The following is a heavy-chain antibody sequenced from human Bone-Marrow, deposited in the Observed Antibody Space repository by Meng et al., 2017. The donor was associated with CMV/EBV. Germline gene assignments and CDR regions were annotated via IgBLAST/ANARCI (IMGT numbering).Heavy chain of an antibody. D-gene: IGHD2-2*01. J-gene: IGHJ5*02. V-gene: IGHV1-18*01. CDR2: ISAYNGNT. CDR1: GYTFTSYG. Sequence: ASVKVSCKASGYTFTSYGISWVRQAPGQGLEWMGWISAYNGNTNYAQKLQGRVTMTTDTSTSTAYMELRSLRSADTAVYYCARDHCSSTSCYIGGWFDPWGQGTLVTVSS. CDR3: ARDHCSSTSCYIGGWFDP.